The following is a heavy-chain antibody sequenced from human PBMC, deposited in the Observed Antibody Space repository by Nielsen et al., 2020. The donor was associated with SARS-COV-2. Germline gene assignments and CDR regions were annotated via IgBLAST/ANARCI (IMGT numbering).Heavy chain of an antibody. CDR2: IGTAGDT. J-gene: IGHJ5*02. Sequence: GESLKISCAASGFTFSSYDMHWVRQATGKGLEWVSAIGTAGDTYYPGSVKGRFTISRDNAKNSLYMQMNSLRADDTAVYYCARARTDGSWNDVGWFDPWGQGTLVTVSS. CDR3: ARARTDGSWNDVGWFDP. V-gene: IGHV3-13*04. D-gene: IGHD1-1*01. CDR1: GFTFSSYD.